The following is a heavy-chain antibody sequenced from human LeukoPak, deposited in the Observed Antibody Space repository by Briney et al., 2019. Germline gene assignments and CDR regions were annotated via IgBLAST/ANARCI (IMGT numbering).Heavy chain of an antibody. D-gene: IGHD2-21*02. J-gene: IGHJ6*03. CDR2: INPNSGGT. Sequence: ASVKVSCKASGYTFTGYYMHWVRQAPGQGLEWMGWINPNSGGTNYAQKVQGRVTMTRDTSISTAYMELSRLRSDDTAVYYCARGYCGGDCYSGVYYYYYMDVWGKGTTVTVSS. V-gene: IGHV1-2*02. CDR1: GYTFTGYY. CDR3: ARGYCGGDCYSGVYYYYYMDV.